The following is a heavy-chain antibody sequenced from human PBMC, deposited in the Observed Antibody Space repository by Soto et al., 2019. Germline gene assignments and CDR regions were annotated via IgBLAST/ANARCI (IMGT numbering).Heavy chain of an antibody. CDR2: ISSSGTTI. J-gene: IGHJ4*02. CDR3: ARVGLRELLNDFDY. V-gene: IGHV3-48*03. CDR1: GFTFSSYE. Sequence: GGSLRLSCATSGFTFSSYEMNWVRQAPGKGLEWVSYISSSGTTIYYADSVKGRFTISRDNAKNSLYLQMNSLRAEDTAVYYCARVGLRELLNDFDYWGQGTLVTVSS. D-gene: IGHD1-26*01.